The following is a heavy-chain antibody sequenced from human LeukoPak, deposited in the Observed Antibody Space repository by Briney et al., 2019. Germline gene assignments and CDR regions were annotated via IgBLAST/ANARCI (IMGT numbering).Heavy chain of an antibody. D-gene: IGHD3-10*01. CDR2: IYHSGST. CDR1: GYSISSGYY. J-gene: IGHJ4*02. CDR3: AKDPVAYRMVRGVIYFDY. Sequence: SETLSLTCTVSGYSISSGYYWGWIRQPPGKGLEWIGSIYHSGSTYYNPSLKSRVTISVDTSKNQFSLKLSSVTAADTAVYYCAKDPVAYRMVRGVIYFDYWGQGTLVTVSS. V-gene: IGHV4-38-2*02.